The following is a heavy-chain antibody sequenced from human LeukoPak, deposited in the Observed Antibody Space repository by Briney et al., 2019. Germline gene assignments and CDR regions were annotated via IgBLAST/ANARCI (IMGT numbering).Heavy chain of an antibody. Sequence: PSETLSLTCTVSGGSISSSSYYWGWIRQPPGKGLEWIGSIYYSGGTYYNPSLKSRVTISVDTSKNQFSLKLSSVTAADTAVYYCARHVIRRRLGELSLIDYWGQGTLVTVSS. CDR3: ARHVIRRRLGELSLIDY. D-gene: IGHD3-16*02. V-gene: IGHV4-39*01. J-gene: IGHJ4*02. CDR1: GGSISSSSYY. CDR2: IYYSGGT.